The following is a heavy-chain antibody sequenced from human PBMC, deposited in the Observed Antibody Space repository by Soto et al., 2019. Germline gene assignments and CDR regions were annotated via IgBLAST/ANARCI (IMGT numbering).Heavy chain of an antibody. J-gene: IGHJ5*02. Sequence: SETLSLTCTVSGGSISSHYWSWIRQPPGKGLEWIGYISYSGSSDYNSSLKSRVTISVDTSKNQFSLKLSSVTAADTAVYYCARVITGGRFDPWGQGTLVTVSS. D-gene: IGHD1-20*01. V-gene: IGHV4-59*11. CDR3: ARVITGGRFDP. CDR1: GGSISSHY. CDR2: ISYSGSS.